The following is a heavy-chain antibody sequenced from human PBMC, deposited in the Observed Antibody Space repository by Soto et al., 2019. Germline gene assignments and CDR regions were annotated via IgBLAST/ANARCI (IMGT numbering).Heavy chain of an antibody. J-gene: IGHJ6*02. CDR3: ARFSGSYTPSYYYYGMDV. D-gene: IGHD1-26*01. CDR2: ISAYNGNT. Sequence: QVQLVQSGAEVKKPGASVKVSCKASGYTFTSYGISWVRQAPGQGLEWMGWISAYNGNTNYAQKHQGRVTMTTDTFTSTAYMELRSLRSDDTAVYYCARFSGSYTPSYYYYGMDVWGQGTTVTGSS. V-gene: IGHV1-18*01. CDR1: GYTFTSYG.